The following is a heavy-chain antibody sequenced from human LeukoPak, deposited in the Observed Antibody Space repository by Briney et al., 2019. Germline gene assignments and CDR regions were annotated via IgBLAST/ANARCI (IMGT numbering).Heavy chain of an antibody. CDR1: GFTLTYAW. CDR3: TKIREGDYYGMDV. V-gene: IGHV3-15*01. J-gene: IGHJ6*02. Sequence: KPGGSLRLSCAASGFTLTYAWMSWVRQAPGQGLEWVGRIKNKPDGGTTDYAAHVKGRFTISRDDSKNTLFLQMNSLTTEDTAVYYCTKIREGDYYGMDVWGQGTTVTVSS. CDR2: IKNKPDGGTT. D-gene: IGHD1-26*01.